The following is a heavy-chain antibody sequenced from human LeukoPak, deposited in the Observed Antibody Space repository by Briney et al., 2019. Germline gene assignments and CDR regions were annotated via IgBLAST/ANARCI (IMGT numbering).Heavy chain of an antibody. CDR3: ARDSKTVYYYDRGDPNWFDP. CDR1: GYTFTSYG. V-gene: IGHV1-46*01. J-gene: IGHJ5*02. CDR2: INPSGGST. Sequence: ASVKVSCKASGYTFTSYGISWVRQAPGQGLEWMGIINPSGGSTSYAQKFQGRVTMTRDTSTSTVYMELSSLRSEDTAVYYCARDSKTVYYYDRGDPNWFDPWGQGTLVTVSS. D-gene: IGHD3-22*01.